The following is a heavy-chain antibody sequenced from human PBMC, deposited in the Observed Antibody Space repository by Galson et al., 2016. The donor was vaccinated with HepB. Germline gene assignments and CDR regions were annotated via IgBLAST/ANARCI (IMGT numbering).Heavy chain of an antibody. D-gene: IGHD3-22*01. CDR2: MSSAGIT. CDR3: ARETYYYDSSGYYYYFDS. Sequence: SLRLSCAASGFTVSSNFLTWVRQAPGKGLEWVSVMSSAGITYYADSVRDRFTISRDSSRNTLFLQMSNLSAEDTAVYYCARETYYYDSSGYYYYFDSWGQGTQVTVSS. J-gene: IGHJ4*02. CDR1: GFTVSSNF. V-gene: IGHV3-66*01.